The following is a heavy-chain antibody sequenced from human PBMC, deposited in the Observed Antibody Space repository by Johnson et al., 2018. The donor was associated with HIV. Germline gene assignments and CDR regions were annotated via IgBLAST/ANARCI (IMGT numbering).Heavy chain of an antibody. V-gene: IGHV3-20*04. CDR3: AKGPNGQLDDAFDI. D-gene: IGHD6-6*01. CDR2: IYWNGGSL. Sequence: VQLVESGGGVVRPGGSLRLSCAASGFTFDDYGMSWVRQAPGKGLERVSDIYWNGGSLGYADSVKGRFTTSRDSTKNSLYLQMNSLRAEDTAVYYCAKGPNGQLDDAFDIWGQGTMVTVSS. J-gene: IGHJ3*02. CDR1: GFTFDDYG.